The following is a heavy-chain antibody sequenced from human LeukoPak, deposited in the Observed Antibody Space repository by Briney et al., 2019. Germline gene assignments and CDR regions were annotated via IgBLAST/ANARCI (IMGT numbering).Heavy chain of an antibody. Sequence: HVASVKVSCKASGGTFSSYAISWVRQAPGRGLEWMGRIIPIFGIANYAQKFQGRVTITADKSTSTAYMELSSLRSEDTAVYYCARGSVDTAMVSEYYFDYWGQGTLVTVSS. V-gene: IGHV1-69*04. CDR2: IIPIFGIA. D-gene: IGHD5-18*01. CDR3: ARGSVDTAMVSEYYFDY. J-gene: IGHJ4*02. CDR1: GGTFSSYA.